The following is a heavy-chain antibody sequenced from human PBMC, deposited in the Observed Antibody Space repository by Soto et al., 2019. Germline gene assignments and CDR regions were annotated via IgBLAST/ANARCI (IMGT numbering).Heavy chain of an antibody. J-gene: IGHJ4*02. CDR2: ISGGGSTI. V-gene: IGHV3-11*01. Sequence: PGGSLRLSCVASGFSFSDHYMTWIRQAPGKGLEWVSYISGGGSTIYYADSVKGRFTVSRDNAKNSPYLQMDSLRVEDTAVYYCAGDPYYYASDYWGQGTLVTVSS. D-gene: IGHD3-10*01. CDR3: AGDPYYYASDY. CDR1: GFSFSDHY.